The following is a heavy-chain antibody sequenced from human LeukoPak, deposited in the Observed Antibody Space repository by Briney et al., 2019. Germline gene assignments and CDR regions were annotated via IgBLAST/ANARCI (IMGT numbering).Heavy chain of an antibody. CDR1: GFTFSSYA. CDR2: ISGSGGST. V-gene: IGHV3-23*01. D-gene: IGHD6-19*01. J-gene: IGHJ4*02. CDR3: AKAGKKFVAAVAGFDY. Sequence: GGSLRLSCAASGFTFSSYAMSWVRQAPGRGLDLVSAISGSGGSTYYADSVKGRFTISRDNSKNTLYLQMNSLRAEDTAVYYCAKAGKKFVAAVAGFDYWGQGTLVTVSS.